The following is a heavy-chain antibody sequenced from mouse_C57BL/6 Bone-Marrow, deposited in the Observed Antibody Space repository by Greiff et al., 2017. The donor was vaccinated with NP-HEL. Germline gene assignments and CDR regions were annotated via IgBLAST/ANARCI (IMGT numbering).Heavy chain of an antibody. D-gene: IGHD1-1*01. CDR3: ARPTVEYAMDY. V-gene: IGHV5-17*01. J-gene: IGHJ4*01. Sequence: EVQLQESGGGLVKPGGSLKLSCAASGFTFSDYGMHWVRQAPEKGLEWVAYISSGSSTIYYADTVKGRFTISRDNAKNTLFLQMTSLRSEDTAMYYCARPTVEYAMDYWGQGTSVTVSS. CDR1: GFTFSDYG. CDR2: ISSGSSTI.